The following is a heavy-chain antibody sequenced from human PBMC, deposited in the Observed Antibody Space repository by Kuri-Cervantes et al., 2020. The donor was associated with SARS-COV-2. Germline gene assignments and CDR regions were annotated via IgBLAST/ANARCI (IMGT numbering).Heavy chain of an antibody. CDR3: AGDRVVPAAAGGFDY. J-gene: IGHJ4*02. V-gene: IGHV3-30*15. CDR1: GFTLRRYA. D-gene: IGHD2-2*01. CDR2: ISYDGSNE. Sequence: GESLKISCAASGFTLRRYAIHWVRQAPGKGLDWVAVISYDGSNEDYADSVKGRFTISRDNSKNTLNLQMSSLRPEDTAVYYCAGDRVVPAAAGGFDYWGQGTLVTVSS.